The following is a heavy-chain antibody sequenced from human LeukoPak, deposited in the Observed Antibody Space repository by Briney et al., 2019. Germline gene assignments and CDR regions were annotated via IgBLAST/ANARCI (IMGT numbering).Heavy chain of an antibody. CDR2: INPSVGST. Sequence: ASVTVSCKASGYTFTTYYVHWVRQAPGQGLEWMGVINPSVGSTSYAQKFQGRVTMTRDTSTSTVYMEMSSLRSEDTAVYYCARDHSGSQHWFDPWGQGTLVTVSS. D-gene: IGHD1-26*01. CDR1: GYTFTTYY. J-gene: IGHJ5*02. CDR3: ARDHSGSQHWFDP. V-gene: IGHV1-46*01.